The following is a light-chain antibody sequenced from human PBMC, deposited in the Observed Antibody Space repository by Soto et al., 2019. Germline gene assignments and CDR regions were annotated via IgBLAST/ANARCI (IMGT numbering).Light chain of an antibody. CDR1: QEISNY. J-gene: IGKJ2*01. CDR2: DAS. Sequence: DIQMTQSPSSLSASVGDRVTITCQASQEISNYLNWYQQKPGKAPKLLIYDASNLETGVPSRFSGSGSGTDLTFTISSLQPEDIATYYCQQYDNLLLYTFGQGTKLEIK. CDR3: QQYDNLLLYT. V-gene: IGKV1-33*01.